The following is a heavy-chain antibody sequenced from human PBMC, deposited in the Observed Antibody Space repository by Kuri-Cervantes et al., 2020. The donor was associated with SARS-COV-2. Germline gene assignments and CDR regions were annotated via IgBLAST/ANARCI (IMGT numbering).Heavy chain of an antibody. Sequence: SETLSLTCAVSGYPISSGYYWGWIRQPPGKGLEWIGSIYYSGATYYNPSLKSRVIISVDTSKNQFSLKLNSVTAADTAPYSCAREGYCNATTCNANWFDPWGQGTLVTVSS. CDR2: IYYSGAT. CDR3: AREGYCNATTCNANWFDP. D-gene: IGHD2-15*01. CDR1: GYPISSGYY. V-gene: IGHV4-38-2*01. J-gene: IGHJ5*02.